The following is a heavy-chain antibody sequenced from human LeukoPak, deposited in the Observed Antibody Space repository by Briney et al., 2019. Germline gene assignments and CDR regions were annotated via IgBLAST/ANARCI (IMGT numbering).Heavy chain of an antibody. Sequence: ASVKVSCKASEYSFTSYYMQWVRQAPGQGLEWMGIINPIGGSTTYAQNFQGRVTMTRDTSTSTVYMDLTGLRSEDTAVYYCARGYYDFPFWGQGTLVTVSS. J-gene: IGHJ4*02. CDR2: INPIGGST. V-gene: IGHV1-46*01. D-gene: IGHD3-3*01. CDR1: EYSFTSYY. CDR3: ARGYYDFPF.